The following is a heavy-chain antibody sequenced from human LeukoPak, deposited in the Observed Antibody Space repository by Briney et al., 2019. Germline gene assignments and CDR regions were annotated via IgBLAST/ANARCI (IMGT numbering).Heavy chain of an antibody. V-gene: IGHV4-39*07. J-gene: IGHJ4*02. CDR2: GDYSGGT. Sequence: SETLSLTCTVSSDSFSSVKDYWAWIRQPPGKGLEWIASGDYSGGTYYNPSLESRVAISADMSKNQISLKLSSVTAADTALYYCARERGEEYSSGWYKRNYFDNWGQGTRVTVSS. D-gene: IGHD6-19*01. CDR1: SDSFSSVKDY. CDR3: ARERGEEYSSGWYKRNYFDN.